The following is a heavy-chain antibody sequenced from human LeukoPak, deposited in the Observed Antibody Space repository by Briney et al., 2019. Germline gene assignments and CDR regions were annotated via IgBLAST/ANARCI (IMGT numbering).Heavy chain of an antibody. D-gene: IGHD2-2*01. Sequence: PSETLSLTCTVSGGSLSSYYWSWIRQPPEKGLEWIGNIYYSGNTHYNPSLKSRVTISLDTSKNQFSLKLTSVTAADTAMYYCARHTTSRPYSWFDPWGQGTLVTVSS. V-gene: IGHV4-59*01. J-gene: IGHJ5*02. CDR3: ARHTTSRPYSWFDP. CDR1: GGSLSSYY. CDR2: IYYSGNT.